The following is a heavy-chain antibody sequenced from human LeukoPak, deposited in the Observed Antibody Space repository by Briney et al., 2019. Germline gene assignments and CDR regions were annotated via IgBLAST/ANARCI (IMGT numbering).Heavy chain of an antibody. D-gene: IGHD6-13*01. Sequence: ASVKVSCTASGYTFTSYAMNWARQAPGQGLEWMGWINTNTGNPTYAQGFTGRFVFSLDTSVSTAYLQISSLKAEDTAVYYCARDSSSSWAHFDYWGQGTLVTVSS. V-gene: IGHV7-4-1*02. CDR2: INTNTGNP. CDR1: GYTFTSYA. J-gene: IGHJ4*02. CDR3: ARDSSSSWAHFDY.